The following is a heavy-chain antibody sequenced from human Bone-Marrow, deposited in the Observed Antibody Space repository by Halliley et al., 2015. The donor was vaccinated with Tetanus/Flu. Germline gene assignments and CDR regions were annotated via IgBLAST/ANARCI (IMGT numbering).Heavy chain of an antibody. V-gene: IGHV4-59*01. J-gene: IGHJ4*02. CDR1: GVSISTYY. D-gene: IGHD6-13*01. Sequence: LRLSCTVSGVSISTYYWSWIRQPPGKGLEWIGYIFYTGSTNYNPSLKSQFTISVDTSKNQFSLKLNSVTAADTAVYYCARDTSSWIDYWGQGTLVTVSS. CDR2: IFYTGST. CDR3: ARDTSSWIDY.